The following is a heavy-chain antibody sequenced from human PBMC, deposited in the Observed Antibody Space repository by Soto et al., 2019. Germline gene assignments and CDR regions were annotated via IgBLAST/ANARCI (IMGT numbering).Heavy chain of an antibody. D-gene: IGHD1-1*01. J-gene: IGHJ4*02. V-gene: IGHV1-18*01. CDR3: ARGRYGDY. Sequence: QVHLVQSGAEVKKPGASVKVSCKCSGYTFTSYGITWVRQAPGQGLEWMGWISAHNGNTDYAQKLQGRVTVTRDTSTSTAYMQLRSLRSDDTAVYYCARGRYGDYWGQGALVTVSS. CDR1: GYTFTSYG. CDR2: ISAHNGNT.